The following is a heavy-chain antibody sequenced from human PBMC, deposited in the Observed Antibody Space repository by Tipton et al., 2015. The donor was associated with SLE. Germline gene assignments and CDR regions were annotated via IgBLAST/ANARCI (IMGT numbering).Heavy chain of an antibody. V-gene: IGHV3-11*01. Sequence: SLRLSCAASGFIFTDYYMSWIRRAPGKGLEWISYISSSGATIYYADSVKGRFTISRDNAKNSLYLQMNSLRAEDEAIYYCARSPSWAKAYYYYGMDVWGQGTTVTVSS. CDR3: ARSPSWAKAYYYYGMDV. CDR1: GFIFTDYY. D-gene: IGHD6-13*01. CDR2: ISSSGATI. J-gene: IGHJ6*02.